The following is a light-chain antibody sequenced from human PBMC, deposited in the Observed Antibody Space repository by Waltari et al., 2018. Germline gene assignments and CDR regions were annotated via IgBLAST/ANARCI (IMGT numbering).Light chain of an antibody. CDR3: LQYNDWPPMNT. J-gene: IGKJ2*01. V-gene: IGKV3-15*01. CDR1: QSVSSN. CDR2: GAT. Sequence: EIVMTQSPPTLSVSPGERVSLSCRASQSVSSNLAWYQHKPGQAPRLLIYGATTWATGTPPRFSGSGSVTEFTLTISSVQSEDVAVYYCLQYNDWPPMNTFGQGTRLEIK.